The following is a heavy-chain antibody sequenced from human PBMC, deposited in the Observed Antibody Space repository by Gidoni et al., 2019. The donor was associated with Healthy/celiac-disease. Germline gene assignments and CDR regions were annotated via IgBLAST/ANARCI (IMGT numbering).Heavy chain of an antibody. J-gene: IGHJ5*02. D-gene: IGHD3-10*01. V-gene: IGHV3-23*01. CDR2: VRWSGGST. CDR3: AKKLLWFGELINNWFDP. CDR1: GFTFRSYA. Sequence: EVQLLESGGGLVQPGGSLRLSCAASGFTFRSYAMSWVRQAPGKGLEWVSDVRWSGGSTYYADSVKGRFTIARDNSNNTLYLQMNSLRAEDTAVYYCAKKLLWFGELINNWFDPWGQGTLVTVSS.